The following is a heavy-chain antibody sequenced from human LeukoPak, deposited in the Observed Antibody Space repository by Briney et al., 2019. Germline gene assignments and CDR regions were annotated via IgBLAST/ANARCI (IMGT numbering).Heavy chain of an antibody. Sequence: SVKVPCKASGGTFSSYAISWVRQAPGQGLEWMGRIIPILGIANYAQKFQGRVTITADKSTSTAYMELSSLRSEDTAVYYCAGIKLGYCSSTSCLGSLYTSLRDWGQGTLVTVSS. D-gene: IGHD2-2*01. CDR3: AGIKLGYCSSTSCLGSLYTSLRD. CDR1: GGTFSSYA. J-gene: IGHJ4*02. CDR2: IIPILGIA. V-gene: IGHV1-69*04.